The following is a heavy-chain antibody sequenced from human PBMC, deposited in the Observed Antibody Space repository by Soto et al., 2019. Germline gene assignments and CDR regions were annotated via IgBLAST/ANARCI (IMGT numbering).Heavy chain of an antibody. Sequence: TLSLTSTVSGGSSSSGDYYWSWIRQPPGKGLEWIGHIYYSGSTYYNPSLKSRVTISVDTSKNQFSLKLSSVTAADTAVYYCARTTYYYDRSGSPDAFDIWGQGT. J-gene: IGHJ3*02. CDR1: GGSSSSGDYY. CDR2: IYYSGST. D-gene: IGHD3-22*01. V-gene: IGHV4-30-4*01. CDR3: ARTTYYYDRSGSPDAFDI.